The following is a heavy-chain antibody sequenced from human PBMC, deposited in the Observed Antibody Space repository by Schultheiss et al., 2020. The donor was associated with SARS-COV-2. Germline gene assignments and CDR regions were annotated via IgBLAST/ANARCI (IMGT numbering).Heavy chain of an antibody. CDR1: GGSFSGYY. CDR2: MYYSGST. CDR3: ARDRGWNYGYYYYYYMDV. Sequence: SETLSLTCAVYGGSFSGYYWSWIRQPPGKGLEWIGYMYYSGSTNYNPSLKSRVSISIDTSKNQFSLKLNSVTPADTAVYYCARDRGWNYGYYYYYYMDVWGKGTTVTVAS. V-gene: IGHV4-34*01. J-gene: IGHJ6*03. D-gene: IGHD1-7*01.